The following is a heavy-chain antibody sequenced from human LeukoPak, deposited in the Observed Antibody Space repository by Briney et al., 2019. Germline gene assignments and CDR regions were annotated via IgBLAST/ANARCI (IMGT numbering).Heavy chain of an antibody. CDR2: INHSGST. V-gene: IGHV4-34*01. Sequence: SSETLSLTCAVYGGSFSGYYWSWIRQPPGKGLEWIGEINHSGSTNYNPSLKSRVTISVDTSKNQFSLKLSSVTAADTAVYYCARGRRFPVWGQGTTVIVSS. CDR3: ARGRRFPV. D-gene: IGHD3-3*01. CDR1: GGSFSGYY. J-gene: IGHJ6*02.